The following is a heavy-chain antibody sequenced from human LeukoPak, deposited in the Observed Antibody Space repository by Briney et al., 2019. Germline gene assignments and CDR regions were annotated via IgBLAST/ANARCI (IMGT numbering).Heavy chain of an antibody. CDR3: ARDLGLYCTNGVCSESNYYYYYMDV. V-gene: IGHV1-2*02. D-gene: IGHD2-8*01. Sequence: ASVKVSCKASGYTFTGYYMHWVRQTPGHGRERMGWINPNSGGTNYAQKFQGRVTMTRDTSISTAYMELSRLRSDDTAVYYCARDLGLYCTNGVCSESNYYYYYMDVWGKGTTVTVSS. CDR2: INPNSGGT. CDR1: GYTFTGYY. J-gene: IGHJ6*03.